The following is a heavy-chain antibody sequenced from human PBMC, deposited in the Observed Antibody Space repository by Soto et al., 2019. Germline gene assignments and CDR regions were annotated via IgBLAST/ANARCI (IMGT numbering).Heavy chain of an antibody. J-gene: IGHJ6*02. CDR1: GYTFTSYG. CDR2: ISVYNGNT. V-gene: IGHV1-18*01. CDR3: ARGAPGIAVAGTPYYYYGIDV. Sequence: ASVKVSCKASGYTFTSYGISWVRQAPGQGLEWMGWISVYNGNTNYAQKLQGRVTMTTDTSTSTAYMELSSLRSEDTAVYYCARGAPGIAVAGTPYYYYGIDVWGQGTTVTVSS. D-gene: IGHD6-19*01.